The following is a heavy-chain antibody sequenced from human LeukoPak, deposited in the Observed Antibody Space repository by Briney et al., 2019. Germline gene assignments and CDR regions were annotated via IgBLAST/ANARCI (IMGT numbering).Heavy chain of an antibody. Sequence: SETLSLTCTVSGGSISSYYWSWIRQPPGKGLEWIGYIYYSGSTNYNPSLKSRVTISVDTSKNQFSLKLSSVTAADTAVYYCARVAQYYDFWSGYYYYYMDVWGKGTTVTVSS. D-gene: IGHD3-3*01. CDR3: ARVAQYYDFWSGYYYYYMDV. V-gene: IGHV4-59*08. CDR1: GGSISSYY. CDR2: IYYSGST. J-gene: IGHJ6*03.